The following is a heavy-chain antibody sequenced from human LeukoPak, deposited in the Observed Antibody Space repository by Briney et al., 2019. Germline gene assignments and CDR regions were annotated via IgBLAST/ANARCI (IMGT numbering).Heavy chain of an antibody. CDR3: AREYILTRYYGDY. CDR1: GYTFSAYC. Sequence: ASVKVSCKTSGYTFSAYCMHWVRQAPGQGLEWMGWINPNSGGTNYAQKFQGRVTMTRDTSISTAYMELSRLRSDDTAVYYCAREYILTRYYGDYWGQGALVTVSS. CDR2: INPNSGGT. D-gene: IGHD3-9*01. J-gene: IGHJ4*02. V-gene: IGHV1-2*02.